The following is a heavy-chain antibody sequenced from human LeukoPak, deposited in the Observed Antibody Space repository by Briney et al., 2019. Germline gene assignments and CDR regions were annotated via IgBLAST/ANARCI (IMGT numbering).Heavy chain of an antibody. D-gene: IGHD3-22*01. CDR3: ARHFHYYGSSGYYFDY. Sequence: SETLSLTCTVSGGSISSYYWSWIRQPPGKGLEWIGYIYYSGGTNYNPSLKSRVTISVDTSKNQFSLKLSSVTAADTAVYYCARHFHYYGSSGYYFDYWGQGTLVTVSS. J-gene: IGHJ4*02. V-gene: IGHV4-59*01. CDR2: IYYSGGT. CDR1: GGSISSYY.